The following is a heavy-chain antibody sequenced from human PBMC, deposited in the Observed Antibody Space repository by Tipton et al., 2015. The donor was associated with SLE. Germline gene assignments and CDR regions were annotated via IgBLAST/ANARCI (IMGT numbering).Heavy chain of an antibody. D-gene: IGHD6-13*01. Sequence: TLSLTCTVSGGSISSSDYFWGWIRQSPGKGLEWIGTIYYSGSTYYDPSLKSRVTISLDTSKNQFSLKVTSVTAADTSVYYCARQDTSSPHHFDSWGQGTLVTVSS. CDR1: GGSISSSDYF. J-gene: IGHJ4*02. CDR2: IYYSGST. CDR3: ARQDTSSPHHFDS. V-gene: IGHV4-39*01.